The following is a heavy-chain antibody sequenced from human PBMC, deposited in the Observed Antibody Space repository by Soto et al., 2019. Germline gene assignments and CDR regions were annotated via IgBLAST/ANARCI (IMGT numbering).Heavy chain of an antibody. CDR2: IVVGSGNT. CDR3: AADLRFKYYYDSSGYFFWNY. V-gene: IGHV1-58*01. CDR1: GFTFTSSA. Sequence: QMQLVQSGPEVKKPGTSVKVSCKASGFTFTSSAVQWVRQARGQRLEWIGWIVVGSGNTNYAQKFQERVTITRDMSTSTAYMELSSLRSEDTAVYYCAADLRFKYYYDSSGYFFWNYWGQGTLVTVSS. J-gene: IGHJ4*02. D-gene: IGHD3-22*01.